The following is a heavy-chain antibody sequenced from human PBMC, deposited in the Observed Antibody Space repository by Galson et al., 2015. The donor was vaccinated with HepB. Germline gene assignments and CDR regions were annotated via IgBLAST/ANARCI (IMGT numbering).Heavy chain of an antibody. J-gene: IGHJ4*02. Sequence: SLRLSCAASGFTFSSYAMSWVRQAPGKGLEWVSAISGSGGSTYYADSVKGRFTISRDNSKNTLYLQMNSLRAEDTAVYYCATPSGSGYYLNYFDYWGQGTLVTVSS. D-gene: IGHD3-22*01. CDR2: ISGSGGST. CDR1: GFTFSSYA. CDR3: ATPSGSGYYLNYFDY. V-gene: IGHV3-23*01.